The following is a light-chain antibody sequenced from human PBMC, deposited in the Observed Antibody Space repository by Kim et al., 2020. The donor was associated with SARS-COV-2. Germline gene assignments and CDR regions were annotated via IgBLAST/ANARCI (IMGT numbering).Light chain of an antibody. J-gene: IGLJ3*02. CDR2: GKN. V-gene: IGLV3-19*01. CDR3: NSRDSSGNHWV. CDR1: SLRSYY. Sequence: SSEPTQDPAVSVASGQTVRITCQGDSLRSYYASWYQQKPGQAPVLVIYGKNNRPSGIPDRFSGSSSGNTASLTITGAQAEDEADYYCNSRDSSGNHWVFG.